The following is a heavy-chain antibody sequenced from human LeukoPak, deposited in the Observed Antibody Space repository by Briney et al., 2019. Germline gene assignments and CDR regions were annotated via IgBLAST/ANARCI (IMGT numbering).Heavy chain of an antibody. D-gene: IGHD6-13*01. CDR2: TYYRSKWYH. Sequence: SQTLSLTCVISGDRVSSTSSTWNWTRQSPSRGLEWLGRTYYRSKWYHNYAVSVESRITINPDTSKNQFSLQLTFVTPEDTAMYYCSREDPSGYSNVWGQGTLVTVSS. CDR3: SREDPSGYSNV. V-gene: IGHV6-1*01. CDR1: GDRVSSTSST. J-gene: IGHJ4*02.